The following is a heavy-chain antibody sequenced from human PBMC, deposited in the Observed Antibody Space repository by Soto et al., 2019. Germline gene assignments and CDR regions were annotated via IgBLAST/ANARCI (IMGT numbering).Heavy chain of an antibody. Sequence: PEGSLRLSCAASGFTVSANYMTWVRQASGKGLEWVSVLYSDETTYYADSVKGRLTISRDNSNDTLYLQMNSLRAEDTAISYCARTSNWNFYNSGMDVRGQGTTVTVSS. CDR2: LYSDETT. CDR3: ARTSNWNFYNSGMDV. V-gene: IGHV3-53*01. J-gene: IGHJ6*02. D-gene: IGHD1-1*01. CDR1: GFTVSANY.